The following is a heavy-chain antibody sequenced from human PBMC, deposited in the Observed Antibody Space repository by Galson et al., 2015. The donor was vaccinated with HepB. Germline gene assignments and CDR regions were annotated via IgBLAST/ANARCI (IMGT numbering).Heavy chain of an antibody. D-gene: IGHD6-13*01. CDR3: ARGGPYSSSWYTDAFDI. J-gene: IGHJ3*02. Sequence: SLRLSCAASGFTFSSYSMNWVRQAPGKGLEWVSSISSSSSYIYYADSVKGRFTISRDNAKNSLYLQMNSLRAEDTAVYYCARGGPYSSSWYTDAFDIWGQGTMVTVSS. V-gene: IGHV3-21*01. CDR2: ISSSSSYI. CDR1: GFTFSSYS.